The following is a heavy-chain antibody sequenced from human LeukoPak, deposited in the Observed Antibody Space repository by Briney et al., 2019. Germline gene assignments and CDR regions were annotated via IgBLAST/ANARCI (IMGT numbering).Heavy chain of an antibody. V-gene: IGHV3-33*01. J-gene: IGHJ6*02. Sequence: GGSLRLSCAAPGFTFSSYGMHWVRQAPGKGLEWVAIIWYDGNDKYYVDSVKGRFTISRDNSKNTLYLQMNSLRAEDTAIYYCARDPPHDPPYYYGMDVWGQGTTVTVSS. CDR2: IWYDGNDK. D-gene: IGHD3-16*01. CDR1: GFTFSSYG. CDR3: ARDPPHDPPYYYGMDV.